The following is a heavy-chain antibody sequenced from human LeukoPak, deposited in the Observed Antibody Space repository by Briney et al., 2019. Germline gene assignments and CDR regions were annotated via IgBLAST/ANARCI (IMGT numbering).Heavy chain of an antibody. CDR3: VLKWLNHAGRF. CDR2: IGGGPT. J-gene: IGHJ4*02. D-gene: IGHD3-22*01. Sequence: GGSLSLSCAASGFTFNILAMTWVRQAPGKGLQGVSTIGGGPTFYADTVKGRFTISRDDSKSTLFLQMNSLRAEDTAVYYCVLKWLNHAGRFWGQGTLVTVPS. V-gene: IGHV3-23*01. CDR1: GFTFNILA.